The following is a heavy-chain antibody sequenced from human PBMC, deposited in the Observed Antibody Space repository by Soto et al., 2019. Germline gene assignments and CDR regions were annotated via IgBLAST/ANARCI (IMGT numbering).Heavy chain of an antibody. V-gene: IGHV1-2*04. CDR2: INPKSGGT. CDR1: GYSFTDYH. Sequence: ASVKLSCNGSGYSFTDYHIQWVRQAPGQGLEWLGRINPKSGGTSTAQKFQGWVTMTTDTSISTASMELTRLTSDDTAIYYCAMIQCTDSSNGFRSFSYF. J-gene: IGHJ1*01. D-gene: IGHD3-22*01. CDR3: AMIQCTDSSNGFRSFSYF.